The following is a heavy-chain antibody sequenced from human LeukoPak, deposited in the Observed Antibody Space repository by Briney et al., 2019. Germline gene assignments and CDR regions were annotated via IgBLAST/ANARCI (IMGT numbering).Heavy chain of an antibody. J-gene: IGHJ4*02. CDR2: IYYSGST. D-gene: IGHD3-10*01. V-gene: IGHV4-59*01. Sequence: PSETLSLTCTVFGASISSYYWSWIRQPPEKGLEWIGYIYYSGSTNYSPSLKSRVTISVDTSKNQFSLKLSSVTAADTAIYYCARGTGSNRFDYWGQGTLVTVSS. CDR1: GASISSYY. CDR3: ARGTGSNRFDY.